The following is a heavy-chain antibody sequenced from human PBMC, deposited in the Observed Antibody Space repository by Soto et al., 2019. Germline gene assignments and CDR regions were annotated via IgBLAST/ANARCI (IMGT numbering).Heavy chain of an antibody. CDR2: INAGNGNT. V-gene: IGHV1-3*01. D-gene: IGHD2-2*02. Sequence: QVQLVQSGAEVKKPGASVKVSCKASGYTFTSYAMHWVRQAPGQRLEWMGWINAGNGNTKYSQKFQGRVTITRDTSESTAYMELISMRSEDTAVYYFAKSATVPAAIAYWGQGTLVTVSS. CDR1: GYTFTSYA. J-gene: IGHJ4*02. CDR3: AKSATVPAAIAY.